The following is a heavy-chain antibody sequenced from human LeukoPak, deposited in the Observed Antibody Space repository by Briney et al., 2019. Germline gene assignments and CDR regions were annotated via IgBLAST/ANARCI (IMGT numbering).Heavy chain of an antibody. D-gene: IGHD3-22*01. J-gene: IGHJ4*02. CDR3: AREYYYDSSGYPTFDY. CDR2: INPNSGGT. CDR1: GYTFTSYG. Sequence: ASVKVSCKASGYTFTSYGISWVRQAPGQGLEWMGWINPNSGGTNYAQKFQGRVTMTRDTSISTAYMELSRLRSDGTAVYYCAREYYYDSSGYPTFDYWGQGTLVTVSS. V-gene: IGHV1-2*02.